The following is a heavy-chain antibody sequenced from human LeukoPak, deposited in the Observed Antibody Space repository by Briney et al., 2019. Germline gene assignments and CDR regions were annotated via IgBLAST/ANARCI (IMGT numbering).Heavy chain of an antibody. D-gene: IGHD6-13*01. CDR1: GGSISSYY. CDR3: ARLRPSIGAAGTFDY. J-gene: IGHJ4*02. Sequence: SETLSLTCTVSGGSISSYYWSWIRQPPGKGLEWIGYIYYTGSTKCNASLKSRVTISVDTSKNQFSLKLSSVTAADTAVYYCARLRPSIGAAGTFDYWGQGTLVTVSS. CDR2: IYYTGST. V-gene: IGHV4-59*08.